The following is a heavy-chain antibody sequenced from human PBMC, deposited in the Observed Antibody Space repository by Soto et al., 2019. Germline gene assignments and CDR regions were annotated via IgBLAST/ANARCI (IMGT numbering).Heavy chain of an antibody. CDR1: GGKFSSYG. Sequence: GGSLRLSCAASGGKFSSYGVSWVRQAPGKGLEWVSAISGSGGSTYYSDSVKGRFTISRDNSKNTLYLQMNSLRAEDTAVYYCAKVLVVLMVYAPFSGFDYWGQGTLVTVSS. CDR2: ISGSGGST. J-gene: IGHJ4*02. V-gene: IGHV3-23*01. CDR3: AKVLVVLMVYAPFSGFDY. D-gene: IGHD2-8*01.